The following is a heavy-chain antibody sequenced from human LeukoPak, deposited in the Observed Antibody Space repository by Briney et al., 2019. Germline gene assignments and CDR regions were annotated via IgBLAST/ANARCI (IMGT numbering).Heavy chain of an antibody. D-gene: IGHD5-24*01. CDR2: IYYSGST. CDR1: GGSISSYY. Sequence: SETLSLTCTVSGGSISSYYWSRIRQPPGKGLEWIGYIYYSGSTNYNPSLKSRVTISVDTSKNQFSLKLSSVTAADTAVYYCARDSRDGYNQFDYWGQGTLVTVSS. CDR3: ARDSRDGYNQFDY. V-gene: IGHV4-59*01. J-gene: IGHJ4*02.